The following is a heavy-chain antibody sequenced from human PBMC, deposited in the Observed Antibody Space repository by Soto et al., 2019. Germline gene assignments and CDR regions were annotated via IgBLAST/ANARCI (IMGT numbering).Heavy chain of an antibody. D-gene: IGHD5-12*01. CDR1: GYTFTSYG. CDR2: ISAYNGNT. J-gene: IGHJ5*02. CDR3: ARLDIVARGSGNWFDP. Sequence: QVQLVQSGAEVKKPGASVKVSCKASGYTFTSYGISWVRQAPGQGLEWMGWISAYNGNTNYAQKLQGRVTMTTDTSKSTAHMELRSLRSDDTAVYYCARLDIVARGSGNWFDPWGQGTLVTVSS. V-gene: IGHV1-18*01.